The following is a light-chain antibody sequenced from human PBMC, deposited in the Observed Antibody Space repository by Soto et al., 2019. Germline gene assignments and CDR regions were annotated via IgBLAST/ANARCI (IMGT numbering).Light chain of an antibody. CDR2: DAS. Sequence: IHLTHTPSTFSSSLGDEGTITCRASQTISRWLAWYQQKPGRAPKLLIYDASTLESGVPSRFSGSGSETEFTLTISRLQPDDFATYFCHSRAFGQGTRLEIK. CDR1: QTISRW. V-gene: IGKV1-5*01. J-gene: IGKJ5*01. CDR3: HSRA.